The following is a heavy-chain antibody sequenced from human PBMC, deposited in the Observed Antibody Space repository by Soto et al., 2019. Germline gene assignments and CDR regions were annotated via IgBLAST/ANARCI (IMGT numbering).Heavy chain of an antibody. J-gene: IGHJ6*02. D-gene: IGHD2-2*01. CDR3: ARSQGSSTSLEIYYYYYYGMDV. CDR1: GGTFSSYA. CDR2: IIPISCTA. V-gene: IGHV1-69*01. Sequence: VQRVQSGAEVKKPGSSVKVSCKASGGTFSSYAISWVRQAPGQGLEWMGGIIPISCTANYAQKFQGRVTITADESTSTAYMELSSLRSEDTAVYYCARSQGSSTSLEIYYYYYYGMDVWGQGTTVNVSS.